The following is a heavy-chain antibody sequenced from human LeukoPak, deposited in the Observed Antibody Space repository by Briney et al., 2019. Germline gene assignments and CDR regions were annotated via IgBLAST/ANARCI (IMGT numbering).Heavy chain of an antibody. Sequence: ASVKVSCKAPGYIFVDYFLHWVRQAPGQGLEWMGWINPNSGGTNYAQKFQGRVTMTRDTSISTAYMELSSLRSDDTAVYYCARGYCSGDCFTLFDYWGQGTLVTVSS. CDR1: GYIFVDYF. CDR2: INPNSGGT. J-gene: IGHJ4*02. D-gene: IGHD2-21*02. CDR3: ARGYCSGDCFTLFDY. V-gene: IGHV1-2*02.